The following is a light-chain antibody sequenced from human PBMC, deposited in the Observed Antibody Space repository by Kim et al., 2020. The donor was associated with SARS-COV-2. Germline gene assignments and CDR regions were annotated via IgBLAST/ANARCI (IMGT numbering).Light chain of an antibody. CDR1: SLRSYY. CDR2: GKN. Sequence: SSELTQDPAVSVALGQTVRITCQGDSLRSYYASWYQQKPGQAPVLVIYGKNNRPSVIPDRFSGSSSGNTASLTITGAQAEDEADYYCNSRDSSGNLWVFGGGTQRTVL. CDR3: NSRDSSGNLWV. V-gene: IGLV3-19*01. J-gene: IGLJ3*02.